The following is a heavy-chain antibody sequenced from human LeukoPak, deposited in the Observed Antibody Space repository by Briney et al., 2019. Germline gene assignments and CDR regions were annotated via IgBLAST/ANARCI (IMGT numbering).Heavy chain of an antibody. V-gene: IGHV3-23*01. J-gene: IGHJ4*02. D-gene: IGHD6-19*01. CDR2: ISGSGGST. CDR3: ACREIWEQWDY. CDR1: GFTFSSYA. Sequence: GGSLRLSCAASGFTFSSYAMSWVRQAPGKGLEWVSAISGSGGSTYYADSVKGRFTISRDNAKNSLYLQMNSLGAEDTAVYYCACREIWEQWDYWGQGTPVTVSS.